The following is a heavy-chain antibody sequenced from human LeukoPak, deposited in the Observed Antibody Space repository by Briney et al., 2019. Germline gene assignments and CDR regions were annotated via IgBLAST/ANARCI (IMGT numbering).Heavy chain of an antibody. J-gene: IGHJ6*04. CDR2: INHSGST. V-gene: IGHV4-34*01. Sequence: SETLFLTCAVYGGSFSGYYWSWIRQPPGKGLEWIGEINHSGSTNYNPSLKSRVTISVDTSKNQFSLKLSSVTAADTAVYYCARETGYSSGRKRRPHMDVWGKGTTVTVSS. CDR3: ARETGYSSGRKRRPHMDV. D-gene: IGHD6-19*01. CDR1: GGSFSGYY.